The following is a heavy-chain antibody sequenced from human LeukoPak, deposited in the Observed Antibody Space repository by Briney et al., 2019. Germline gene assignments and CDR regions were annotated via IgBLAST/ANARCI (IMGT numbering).Heavy chain of an antibody. CDR2: IYYSGST. Sequence: SETLSLTCTVSGGSISSSSYYWGWIRQPPGKGLEWIGSIYYSGSTYYNPSLKSRVTISVDTSKNQFSLKLSSVTAADTAVYYCARVRGGALANDAFDIWGQGTMVTVSS. CDR1: GGSISSSSYY. CDR3: ARVRGGALANDAFDI. D-gene: IGHD3-16*01. V-gene: IGHV4-39*07. J-gene: IGHJ3*02.